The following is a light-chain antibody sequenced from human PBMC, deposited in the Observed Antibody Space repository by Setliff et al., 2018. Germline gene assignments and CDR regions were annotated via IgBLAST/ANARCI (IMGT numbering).Light chain of an antibody. CDR2: DVS. Sequence: QSVLAQPRSVSESPGQSVTISCTGTSSDVGGYNYVSWYQQHPGKAPKLMIYDVSKRPSGVSNRFSGSKSGNTASLTISGLQAEDEADYYCSSYTSSSTFVFGTGTKVTVL. V-gene: IGLV2-11*01. CDR3: SSYTSSSTFV. J-gene: IGLJ1*01. CDR1: SSDVGGYNY.